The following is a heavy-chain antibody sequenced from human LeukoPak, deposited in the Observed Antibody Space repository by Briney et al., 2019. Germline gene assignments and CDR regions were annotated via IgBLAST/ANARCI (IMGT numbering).Heavy chain of an antibody. J-gene: IGHJ4*02. CDR3: VRDGEYSHGIDFDY. CDR1: GFTLSSSW. V-gene: IGHV3-74*01. CDR2: TNGDGSDT. D-gene: IGHD5-18*01. Sequence: GSLRLSCAASGFTLSSSWMHWVRQAPGKGLVWVSRTNGDGSDTSYADSVKGRFTISRDSATNTLYLQMNSLRAEDTAMYYCVRDGEYSHGIDFDYWGQGTLVTVSP.